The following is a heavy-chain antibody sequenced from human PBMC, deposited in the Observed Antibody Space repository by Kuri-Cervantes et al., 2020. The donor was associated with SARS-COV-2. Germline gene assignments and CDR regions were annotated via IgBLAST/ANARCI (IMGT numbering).Heavy chain of an antibody. CDR3: TRELVVPAAIYPDAFDI. CDR2: IRGKAFGGTT. D-gene: IGHD2-2*02. J-gene: IGHJ3*02. CDR1: GFTFGDYA. Sequence: GESLKISCTASGFTFGDYAMSWVRQAPGKGLEWVGFIRGKAFGGTTEYAASVKGRFTISRDDSKSIAYLQMNSLKTEDTAVYYCTRELVVPAAIYPDAFDIWGQGTMVTVSS. V-gene: IGHV3-49*04.